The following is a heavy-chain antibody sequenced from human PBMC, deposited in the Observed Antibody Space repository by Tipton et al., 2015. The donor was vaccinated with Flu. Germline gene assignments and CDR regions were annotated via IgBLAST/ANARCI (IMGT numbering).Heavy chain of an antibody. CDR2: IYGSGT. J-gene: IGHJ6*03. Sequence: TLSLTCTVSGGSINGYYWSWVRQPPGKGLECLGLIYGSGTNHTPLRKSRVTISVDTSKNQFSLKLSSVTAADTAVYYCARLGDRGSDYYYYMDVWGKGTTVTVSS. D-gene: IGHD3-3*01. V-gene: IGHV4-4*08. CDR1: GGSINGYY. CDR3: ARLGDRGSDYYYYMDV.